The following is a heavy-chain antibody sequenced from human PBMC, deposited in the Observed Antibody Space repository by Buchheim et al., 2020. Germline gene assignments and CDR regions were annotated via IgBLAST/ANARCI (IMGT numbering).Heavy chain of an antibody. V-gene: IGHV3-30*18. D-gene: IGHD2-15*01. Sequence: QVQLVESGGGLVKPGGSLRLSCAASGFTFSDYYMSWIRQAPGKGLEWVAVISYDGSNKYYADSVKGRFTISRDNSKNKLYLQMNSLRAEDTAVYYCAKSLGYCSGGSCPYYYYGMDVWGQGTT. CDR1: GFTFSDYY. CDR3: AKSLGYCSGGSCPYYYYGMDV. CDR2: ISYDGSNK. J-gene: IGHJ6*02.